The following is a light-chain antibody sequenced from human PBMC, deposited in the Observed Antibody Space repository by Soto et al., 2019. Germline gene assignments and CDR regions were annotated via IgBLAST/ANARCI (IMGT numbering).Light chain of an antibody. Sequence: EIWMTQFPATLSVSPGERATLSCRASQSVRRYLAWYQHKPGQAPRLLIYGGSTKATGTPERFSGSGYGTDFTLTISRLETEDFAVYYCQQYGSSPFTFGPGTKVDIK. CDR1: QSVRRY. CDR3: QQYGSSPFT. CDR2: GGS. V-gene: IGKV3-20*01. J-gene: IGKJ3*01.